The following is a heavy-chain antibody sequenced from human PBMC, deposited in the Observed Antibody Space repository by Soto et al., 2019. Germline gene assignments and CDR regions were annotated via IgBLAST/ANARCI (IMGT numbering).Heavy chain of an antibody. D-gene: IGHD2-8*01. CDR3: ARGAGYCTNGVCYRPDY. CDR2: IYYSGST. CDR1: GGSISSGGYY. Sequence: SETLSLTCTVSGGSISSGGYYWSWIRQHPGKGLEWIGYIYYSGSTYYNPSLKSRVTISVDTSKNQFSLKLSSVTAADTAVYYCARGAGYCTNGVCYRPDYWGQGTLVTVSS. J-gene: IGHJ4*02. V-gene: IGHV4-31*03.